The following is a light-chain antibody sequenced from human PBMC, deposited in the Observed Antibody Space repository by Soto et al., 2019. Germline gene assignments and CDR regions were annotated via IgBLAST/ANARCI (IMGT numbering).Light chain of an antibody. CDR2: DVS. CDR1: SSDVGGYNY. V-gene: IGLV2-14*01. CDR3: SSYTSSSTLLYV. Sequence: QSALTQPASVSGSPGQSITISCTGTSSDVGGYNYVSWYQQHPGKAPKLMIYDVSNRPSGVSNRFSGSKSCNTTSLPISGLQAEDDADYYCSSYTSSSTLLYVFGTGTKVTVL. J-gene: IGLJ1*01.